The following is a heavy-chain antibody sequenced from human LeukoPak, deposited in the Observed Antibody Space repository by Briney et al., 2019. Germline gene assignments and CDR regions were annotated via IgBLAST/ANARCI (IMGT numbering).Heavy chain of an antibody. Sequence: GGSLRLSCVASGYAFSSFSITWVRQAPGKGLEWVSSISVRSNYIYYADSVRGRFSISRDDARDSLFLQMNSLRAEDTAVYYCVRLRRNSDTSGYYYYYDFWGQGTLVTVSS. V-gene: IGHV3-21*01. CDR3: VRLRRNSDTSGYYYYYDF. CDR1: GYAFSSFS. J-gene: IGHJ4*02. D-gene: IGHD3-22*01. CDR2: ISVRSNYI.